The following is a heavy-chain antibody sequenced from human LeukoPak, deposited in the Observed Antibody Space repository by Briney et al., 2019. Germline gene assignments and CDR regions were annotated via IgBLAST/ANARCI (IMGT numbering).Heavy chain of an antibody. V-gene: IGHV4-30-2*01. CDR2: IYHSGST. J-gene: IGHJ4*02. Sequence: SETLSLTCAVSGGSISSGGYSWSWLRQPPGKGLEWIGYIYHSGSTYYNPSLKSRVTISVDRSKNQFSLKLSSVTAADTAVYYCARESRYGSGFDYWGQGTLVTVSS. CDR1: GGSISSGGYS. CDR3: ARESRYGSGFDY. D-gene: IGHD3-10*01.